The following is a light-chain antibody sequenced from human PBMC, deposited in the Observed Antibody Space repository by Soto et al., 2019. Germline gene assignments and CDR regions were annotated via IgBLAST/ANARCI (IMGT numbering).Light chain of an antibody. Sequence: DIQVTQSPSSLPASVGAPISITGRARQSIGHFLNWYQLKPGKVPKLLIYGPSTFNTGVPTRFSGRGSGTDFILTTCSLRPVDSARYCCQQSCSSWATFGGGTMVEIQ. CDR1: QSIGHF. CDR3: QQSCSSWAT. CDR2: GPS. V-gene: IGKV1-39*01. J-gene: IGKJ4*01.